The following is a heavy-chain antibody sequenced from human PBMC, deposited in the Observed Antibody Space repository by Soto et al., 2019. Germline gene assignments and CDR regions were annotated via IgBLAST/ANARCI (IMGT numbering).Heavy chain of an antibody. CDR3: VKDIHEQCRVSHFEY. CDR2: ISWNSGSI. Sequence: EVQLVESGGGSVQPGRSLRLSCVASGFTFDSYAMNWVRQVPGKGLEWVSGISWNSGSIGYADSVKGRFTISRDNAQKSLYLEMNSLRVEDTAFYECVKDIHEQCRVSHFEYWGQGALVTVSS. J-gene: IGHJ4*02. D-gene: IGHD4-4*01. CDR1: GFTFDSYA. V-gene: IGHV3-9*01.